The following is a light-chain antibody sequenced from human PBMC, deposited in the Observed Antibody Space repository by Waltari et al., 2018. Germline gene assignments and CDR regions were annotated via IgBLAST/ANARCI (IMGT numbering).Light chain of an antibody. Sequence: QSALTQPHSVSGSVGESVTISCTGTRSDYVSWYQQLPGKAPKLLIYDIFQRPSGVPDRFFGSKSGNSASLTVSGLQTEDEADYYCCSFEGTWVFGGGTKLTVL. V-gene: IGLV2-11*01. CDR1: RSDY. J-gene: IGLJ3*02. CDR2: DIF. CDR3: CSFEGTWV.